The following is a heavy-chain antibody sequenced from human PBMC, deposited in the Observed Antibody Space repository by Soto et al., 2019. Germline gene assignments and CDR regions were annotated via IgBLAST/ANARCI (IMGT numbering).Heavy chain of an antibody. CDR3: AREGGGYCYGGNCQLDY. CDR2: IYYRGNT. Sequence: SETLSLTCTVSGGSISSSSYYWGWIRQPPGKGLEWIGSIYYRGNTYYNPSLKSRVTISVDTSKNQFSLKLSSVTAADTAVYYCAREGGGYCYGGNCQLDYWGQGNLVTVSS. J-gene: IGHJ4*02. V-gene: IGHV4-39*02. CDR1: GGSISSSSYY. D-gene: IGHD2-15*01.